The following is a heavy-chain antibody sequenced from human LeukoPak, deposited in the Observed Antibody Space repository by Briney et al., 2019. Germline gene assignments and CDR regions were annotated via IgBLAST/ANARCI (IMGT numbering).Heavy chain of an antibody. V-gene: IGHV4-4*07. CDR2: IYTSGST. J-gene: IGHJ2*01. CDR1: GGSISSYY. D-gene: IGHD6-19*01. Sequence: SETLSLTCTVPGGSISSYYWSWIRQPAGKGLEWIGRIYTSGSTNYNPSLKSRVTISVDTSKNQFSLKLSSVTAADTAVYYCARLLTYSSGWDPYWYFDLWGRGTLVTVSS. CDR3: ARLLTYSSGWDPYWYFDL.